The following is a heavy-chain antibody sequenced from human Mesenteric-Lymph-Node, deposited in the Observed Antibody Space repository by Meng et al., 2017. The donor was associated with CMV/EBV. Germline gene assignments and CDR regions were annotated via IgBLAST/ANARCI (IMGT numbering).Heavy chain of an antibody. CDR1: GFTFSDYY. CDR3: ARSSSWGYYYYGMDV. V-gene: IGHV3-11*04. D-gene: IGHD6-13*01. J-gene: IGHJ6*02. CDR2: ISSSGSTI. Sequence: GESLKISCAASGFTFSDYYMSWIRQAPGKGLEWVSYISSSGSTIYYADSVKGRFTISRDNAKNSLYLQMNSLRAEDTAVYYCARSSSWGYYYYGMDVWGQGTTVTVSS.